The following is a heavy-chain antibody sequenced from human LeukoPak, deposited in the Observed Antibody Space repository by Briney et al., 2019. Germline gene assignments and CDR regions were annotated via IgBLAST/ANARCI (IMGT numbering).Heavy chain of an antibody. Sequence: SETLSFTCAVYGGSFSGYYWSWLRQPPGKGLEGLGEINHSGSTNYNPSLKSRVTISVDTSKNQFSLKLGSVTAADTAVYYCARGLRWLQWLLFDYWGQGTLVTVSS. D-gene: IGHD5-24*01. CDR3: ARGLRWLQWLLFDY. CDR2: INHSGST. J-gene: IGHJ4*02. V-gene: IGHV4-34*01. CDR1: GGSFSGYY.